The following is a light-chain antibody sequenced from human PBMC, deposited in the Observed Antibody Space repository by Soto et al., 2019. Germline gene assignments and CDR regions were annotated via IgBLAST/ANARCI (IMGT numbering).Light chain of an antibody. CDR1: QSIGNY. J-gene: IGKJ1*01. Sequence: EVVLTQSPATLSLSPGEGATLSCRASQSIGNYLAWYQQKPGQAPRLLIYATSNRATGIPARFSGSGSGTEFSLTISSLQSEDFALYFCHQYNNWPRTFGQGTKVDIK. V-gene: IGKV3D-15*01. CDR2: ATS. CDR3: HQYNNWPRT.